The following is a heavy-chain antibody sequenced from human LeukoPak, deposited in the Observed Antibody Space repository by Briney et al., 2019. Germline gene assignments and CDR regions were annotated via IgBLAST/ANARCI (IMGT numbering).Heavy chain of an antibody. CDR1: GGSFSGYY. CDR2: INHSGST. Sequence: SETLSLTCAVYGGSFSGYYWSWIRQPPGKGLEWIGEINHSGSTNYNPSLKSRVTISVDTSKNQFSLKLSPVTAADTAVYYCARASITMVRGDAFFAYWGQGTLVTVSS. J-gene: IGHJ4*02. V-gene: IGHV4-34*01. D-gene: IGHD3-10*01. CDR3: ARASITMVRGDAFFAY.